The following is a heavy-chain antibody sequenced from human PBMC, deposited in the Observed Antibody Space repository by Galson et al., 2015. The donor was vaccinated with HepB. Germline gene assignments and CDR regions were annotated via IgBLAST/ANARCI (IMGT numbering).Heavy chain of an antibody. CDR3: ARAVRNQLLSEY. CDR2: MNPKSTNT. J-gene: IGHJ4*02. V-gene: IGHV1-8*01. D-gene: IGHD1-26*01. Sequence: SVKVSCKASGGTFSGYTIIWVRQAPGQGLEWMGWMNPKSTNTGYARKFQGRVTMTGDTSMDTAYMELSSLTSEDTAVYYCARAVRNQLLSEYWGQGTLVTVSS. CDR1: GGTFSGYT.